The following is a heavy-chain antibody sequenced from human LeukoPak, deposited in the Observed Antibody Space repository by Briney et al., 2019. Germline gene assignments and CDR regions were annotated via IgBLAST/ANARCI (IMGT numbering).Heavy chain of an antibody. D-gene: IGHD2-15*01. CDR2: ISTYNGNT. CDR1: GYTFNSYV. V-gene: IGHV1-18*01. Sequence: ASVKVSFKASGYTFNSYVISWVRQAPGQGVEWMGWISTYNGNTNYAQNLQGRVTMTTDTSTSTAYMELRSLRSDDTAVYYCARDTYCSGGTCQSDYFDYWGQGTLVTVSS. CDR3: ARDTYCSGGTCQSDYFDY. J-gene: IGHJ4*02.